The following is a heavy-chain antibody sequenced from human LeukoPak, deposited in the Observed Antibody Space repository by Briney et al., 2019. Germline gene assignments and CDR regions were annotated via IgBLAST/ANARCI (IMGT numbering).Heavy chain of an antibody. CDR3: AKRLVACSGGSCYSTFQH. CDR2: ISGSGGST. Sequence: GGSLRLSCSASAFTFSSYAMSWVRQAPGKGLEWVSAISGSGGSTYYADSVKGRFTISRDNSKNTLYLQMNSLRAEDTAVYYCAKRLVACSGGSCYSTFQHWGQGTLVTVSS. CDR1: AFTFSSYA. D-gene: IGHD2-15*01. V-gene: IGHV3-23*01. J-gene: IGHJ1*01.